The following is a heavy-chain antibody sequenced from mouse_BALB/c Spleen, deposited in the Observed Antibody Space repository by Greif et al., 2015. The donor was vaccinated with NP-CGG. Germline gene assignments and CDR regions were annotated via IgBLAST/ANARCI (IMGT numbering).Heavy chain of an antibody. CDR1: GYTFTSYW. CDR3: ARGGLLRSFAY. D-gene: IGHD2-3*01. CDR2: INPSNGRT. V-gene: IGHV1S81*02. Sequence: VQVVESGAELVKPGASVKLPCKASGYTFTSYWMHWVKQRPGQGLEWIGEINPSNGRTNYNEKFKSKATLTVDKSSSTAYMQLSSLTSEDSAVYYCARGGLLRSFAYWGQGTLVTVSA. J-gene: IGHJ3*01.